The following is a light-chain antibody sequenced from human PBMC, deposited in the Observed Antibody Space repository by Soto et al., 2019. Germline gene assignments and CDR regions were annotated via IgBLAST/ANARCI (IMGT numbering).Light chain of an antibody. V-gene: IGKV3-20*01. J-gene: IGKJ4*01. CDR3: QQYGYSFT. Sequence: EIVLTQSPGTLSLSPGERATLSCRASQSVSSSYFAWCQQNPGQSPRLFLYAASSRATGIPDRVSSSGSGTVFPVTSSMLEPEDFAVYYCQQYGYSFTFGGGTKVEIK. CDR2: AAS. CDR1: QSVSSSY.